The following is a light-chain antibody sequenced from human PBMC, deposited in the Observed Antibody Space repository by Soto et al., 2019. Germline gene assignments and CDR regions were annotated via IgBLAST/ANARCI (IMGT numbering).Light chain of an antibody. J-gene: IGKJ1*01. CDR3: MQSLQTPWT. V-gene: IGKV2-28*01. CDR1: QSLLYRTGYNY. CDR2: LGS. Sequence: DIVMTQSPLSLPVTPGEPASIFCRSSQSLLYRTGYNYLDWYLQKPGQSPQILIHLGSYRSPGVPERFSGSGSGTDFTLKISRVEAEDVGIYYCMQSLQTPWTFGQGNKVEIK.